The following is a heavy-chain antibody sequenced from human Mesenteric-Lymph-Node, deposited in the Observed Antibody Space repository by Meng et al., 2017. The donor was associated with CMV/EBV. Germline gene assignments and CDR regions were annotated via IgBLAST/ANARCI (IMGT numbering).Heavy chain of an antibody. D-gene: IGHD2-15*01. CDR3: ASLGYCSGSDCYRVS. J-gene: IGHJ5*02. Sequence: SGGSITSRNWWRWVRQSPEKGLEWIGEIYHSGTTNYNPSLKTRVTMSLDPSKNQFSLKLTSVTAADTAAYYCASLGYCSGSDCYRVSWGQGTLVTVSS. CDR2: IYHSGTT. V-gene: IGHV4-4*02. CDR1: GGSITSRNW.